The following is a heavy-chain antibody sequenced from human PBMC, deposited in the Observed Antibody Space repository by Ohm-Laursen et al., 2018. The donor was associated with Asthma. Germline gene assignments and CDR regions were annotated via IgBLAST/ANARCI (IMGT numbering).Heavy chain of an antibody. CDR2: IYYSGTT. D-gene: IGHD3-10*01. CDR3: ARQARYLTSGSYYSTFDS. CDR1: GDSINSGNNY. J-gene: IGHJ4*02. V-gene: IGHV4-31*03. Sequence: SQTLSLTCTVSGDSINSGNNYWTWIRQHPGKGLEWIGYIYYSGTTYYNPSLKSRLTISVDTSKNQFSLRLRSVTAADTAVYYCARQARYLTSGSYYSTFDSWGQGTLVTVSS.